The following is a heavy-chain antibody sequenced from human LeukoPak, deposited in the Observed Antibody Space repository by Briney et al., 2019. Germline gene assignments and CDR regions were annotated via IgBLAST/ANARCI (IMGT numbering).Heavy chain of an antibody. V-gene: IGHV3-30*03. Sequence: GGSLRLSCAASGFTFSNAWMSWVRQAPGKGLEWVAVISYDGSNKYYADSVKGRFTISRDNSKNTLYLQMNSLRAEDTAVYYCARDLTGVPAAIRDYYYGMDVWGQGTTVTVSS. CDR3: ARDLTGVPAAIRDYYYGMDV. J-gene: IGHJ6*02. CDR1: GFTFSNAW. CDR2: ISYDGSNK. D-gene: IGHD2-2*01.